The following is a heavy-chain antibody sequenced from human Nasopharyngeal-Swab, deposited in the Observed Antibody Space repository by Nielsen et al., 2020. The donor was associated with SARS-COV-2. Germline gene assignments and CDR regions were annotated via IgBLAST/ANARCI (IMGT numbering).Heavy chain of an antibody. Sequence: GESLQISCAASGFTFSSYCMSLVRHAPGKGLEWVANIKQDGSEKYYVDSVKGRFTISRDNAKNALYRQMNSLRAEDTAVYYYTREEGYCSSTSCSNTIPYYYYCMDVWGQGTTVTVSS. CDR1: GFTFSSYC. CDR2: IKQDGSEK. J-gene: IGHJ6*02. V-gene: IGHV3-7*01. D-gene: IGHD2-2*01. CDR3: TREEGYCSSTSCSNTIPYYYYCMDV.